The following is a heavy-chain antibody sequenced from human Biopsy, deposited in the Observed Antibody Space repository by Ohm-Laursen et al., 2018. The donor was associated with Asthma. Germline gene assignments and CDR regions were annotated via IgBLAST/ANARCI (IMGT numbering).Heavy chain of an antibody. CDR2: INPNSGGT. V-gene: IGHV1-2*06. CDR3: AREGITGTTAWFDP. CDR1: GYTFTGYY. J-gene: IGHJ5*02. D-gene: IGHD1-7*01. Sequence: SVKVSCKPSGYTFTGYYMHWVRQAPGQGLEWMGRINPNSGGTNYAQKFQGRVTMTRDTSISTAYMELSRLRSDDTAVYYCAREGITGTTAWFDPWGQGTLVTVSS.